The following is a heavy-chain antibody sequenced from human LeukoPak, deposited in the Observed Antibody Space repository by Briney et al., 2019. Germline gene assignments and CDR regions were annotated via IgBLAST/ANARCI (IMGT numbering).Heavy chain of an antibody. J-gene: IGHJ5*02. CDR1: GGSFSGYY. Sequence: SETLSLTCAVYGGSFSGYYWSWIRRPPGKGLEWIGEINHSGSTNYNPSLKSRVTISVDTSKNQFSLKLSSVTAADTAVYYCARLAVTITPGWFDPWGQGTLVTVSS. D-gene: IGHD4-17*01. V-gene: IGHV4-34*01. CDR3: ARLAVTITPGWFDP. CDR2: INHSGST.